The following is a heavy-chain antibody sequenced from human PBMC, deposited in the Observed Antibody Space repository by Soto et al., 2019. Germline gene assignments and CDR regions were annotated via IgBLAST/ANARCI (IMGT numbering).Heavy chain of an antibody. CDR3: ARYIAAYGTYYLDF. J-gene: IGHJ4*02. V-gene: IGHV4-4*02. D-gene: IGHD6-13*01. CDR2: IYHSGST. CDR1: GGSISSNNW. Sequence: PSETLSLTCSVSGGSISSNNWWSWIRQPPGKGLEWIGEIYHSGSTNYNPSLKSRVIISVDASKNQFSLRLSSVTAADTAVYYCARYIAAYGTYYLDFWGQGTLVTVSS.